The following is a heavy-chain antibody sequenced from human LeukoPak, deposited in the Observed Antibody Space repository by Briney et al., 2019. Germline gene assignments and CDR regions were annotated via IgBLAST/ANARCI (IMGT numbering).Heavy chain of an antibody. CDR3: GRDRRQIYYGVDV. V-gene: IGHV3-48*01. J-gene: IGHJ6*02. CDR2: ISDSGRVT. CDR1: GFSFTSYS. Sequence: GGSLRLSCAASGFSFTSYSMNWVRQAPGKGLEWVSFISDSGRVTYYADSVKGRFTISRDTATNSLYLQMNSLRAEDTAVYYCGRDRRQIYYGVDVWGQGTTVTVS.